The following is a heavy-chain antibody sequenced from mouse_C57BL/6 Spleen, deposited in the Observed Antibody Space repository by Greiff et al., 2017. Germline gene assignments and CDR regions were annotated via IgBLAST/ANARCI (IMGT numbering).Heavy chain of an antibody. J-gene: IGHJ4*01. CDR2: IDPSDSYT. CDR1: GYTFTSYW. Sequence: QVQLQQSGAELVMPGASVKLSCKASGYTFTSYWMHWVKQRPGQGLEWIGEIDPSDSYTNYNQKFKGKSTLTVAKSSSTAYMQRSSLTSEDAAVYYCARSRAMDYWGQGTSVTVSS. V-gene: IGHV1-69*01. CDR3: ARSRAMDY.